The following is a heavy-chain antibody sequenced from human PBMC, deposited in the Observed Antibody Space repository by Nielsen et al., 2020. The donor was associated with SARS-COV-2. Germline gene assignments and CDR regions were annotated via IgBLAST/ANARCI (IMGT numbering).Heavy chain of an antibody. CDR1: GFTFSSYA. J-gene: IGHJ6*02. Sequence: GESLKISCAASGFTFSSYAMSWVRQAPGKGLEWVSAISGSGGSTYYADSVKGRFTISRDNSKNTLYLQMNSLRAEDTAVYYCARDPPLIGYSSSWYDYYYYGMDVWGQGTTVTVSS. CDR3: ARDPPLIGYSSSWYDYYYYGMDV. CDR2: ISGSGGST. D-gene: IGHD6-13*01. V-gene: IGHV3-23*01.